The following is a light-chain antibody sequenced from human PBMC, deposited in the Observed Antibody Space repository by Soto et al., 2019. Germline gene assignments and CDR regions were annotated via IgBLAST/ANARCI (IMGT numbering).Light chain of an antibody. J-gene: IGKJ1*01. V-gene: IGKV3-15*01. CDR2: GAS. CDR3: QQYNDWPRT. CDR1: QSVSSN. Sequence: EVLMTQSPATLSVSPGERATLSCRASQSVSSNLAWYQQKPGQAPRLLIYGASTRATDIPGRFSGSGSGTEFTLTVSSLQSEDFAVYYCQQYNDWPRTFGQGTKV.